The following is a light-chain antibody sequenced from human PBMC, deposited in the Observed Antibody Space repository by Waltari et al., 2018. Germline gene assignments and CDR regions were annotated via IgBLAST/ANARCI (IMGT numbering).Light chain of an antibody. CDR3: SSYTKSTTQV. Sequence: QSALTQPASVSGSPGQSITISCTGTNSDLGSYNFVSWYQQHPNKVPKLVLYEVSNRPSGVSNSFSGSKSGNTASLTISGLQAEDEAEYYCSSYTKSTTQVFGTGTKVTVL. J-gene: IGLJ1*01. V-gene: IGLV2-14*01. CDR1: NSDLGSYNF. CDR2: EVS.